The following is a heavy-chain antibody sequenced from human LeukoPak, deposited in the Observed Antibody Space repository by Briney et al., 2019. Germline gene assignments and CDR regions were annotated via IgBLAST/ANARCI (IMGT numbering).Heavy chain of an antibody. CDR1: GFTFSDYY. D-gene: IGHD4-17*01. J-gene: IGHJ6*02. CDR3: ARGGSYGDYSRV. CDR2: ISSSGSTI. V-gene: IGHV3-11*04. Sequence: GGSLRLSCAASGFTFSDYYMSWIRQAPGKGLEWVSYISSSGSTIYYADSVKGRFTISRDNSLYLQMNSLRAEDTAVYYCARGGSYGDYSRVWGQGTTVTVSS.